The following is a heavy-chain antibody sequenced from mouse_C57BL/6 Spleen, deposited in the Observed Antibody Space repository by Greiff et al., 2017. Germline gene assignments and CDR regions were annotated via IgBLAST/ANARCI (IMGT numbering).Heavy chain of an antibody. CDR2: INPSDSET. CDR3: ARGITTGGWFAY. J-gene: IGHJ3*01. Sequence: QVQLQQPGAELVRPGSSVKLSCKASGYTFTSYWMHWVKQRPIQGLEWIGNINPSDSETHYNQKFKDKATLTVDKSSSTAYMQLSSLTSEDSAVYYCARGITTGGWFAYWGQGTLVTVSA. CDR1: GYTFTSYW. D-gene: IGHD1-1*01. V-gene: IGHV1-52*01.